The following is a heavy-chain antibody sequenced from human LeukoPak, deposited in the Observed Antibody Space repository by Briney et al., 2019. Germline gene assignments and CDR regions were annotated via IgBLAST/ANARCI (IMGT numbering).Heavy chain of an antibody. CDR2: IYYSGST. Sequence: PSETLSLTCTVSGGSISSYYWSWIRQPPGKGLEWIGYIYYSGSTNYNPSLKSRVTISVDTSKNQFSLKLSSVTAADTAVYYCARDYYGSGAAADWWFDPWGQGTLVTVSS. CDR1: GGSISSYY. CDR3: ARDYYGSGAAADWWFDP. D-gene: IGHD3-10*01. V-gene: IGHV4-59*01. J-gene: IGHJ5*02.